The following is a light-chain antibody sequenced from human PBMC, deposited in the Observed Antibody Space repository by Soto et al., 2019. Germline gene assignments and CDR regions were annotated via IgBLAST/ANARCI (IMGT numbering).Light chain of an antibody. CDR1: QSISSY. CDR3: QQSYSTLGT. Sequence: DIQMTQSPSSVSASVGDRVTITCRASQSISSYLNWYQQKPGKAPKLLIYAASSLQSGVPSRFSGSGSGTDFTLTISSLQPEDFATYYCQQSYSTLGTFGQGTKVEIK. J-gene: IGKJ1*01. V-gene: IGKV1-39*01. CDR2: AAS.